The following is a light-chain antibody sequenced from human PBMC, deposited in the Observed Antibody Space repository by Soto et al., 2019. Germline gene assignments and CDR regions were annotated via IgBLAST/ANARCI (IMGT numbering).Light chain of an antibody. CDR1: QDVSSD. Sequence: QLTQSPSSLSKSVGDSVTITCRASQDVSSDLARYQQKPGRAPKLLIYAASTLQSGVPSRFRGSGSGTDFTLTISSLHLADFATYYCHQLHSFPPSFGGGNRVEIK. CDR3: HQLHSFPPS. V-gene: IGKV1-9*01. CDR2: AAS. J-gene: IGKJ4*01.